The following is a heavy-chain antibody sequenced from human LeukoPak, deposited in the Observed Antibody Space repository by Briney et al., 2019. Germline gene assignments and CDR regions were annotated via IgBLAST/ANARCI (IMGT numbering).Heavy chain of an antibody. CDR2: IIPIIGKA. V-gene: IGHV1-69*06. CDR1: GGTFSSYA. D-gene: IGHD3-3*01. J-gene: IGHJ4*02. CDR3: ARAHDEGARFDY. Sequence: GSSVKVSCKASGGTFSSYAISWVRQAPGQGLEWMGGIIPIIGKANYAQKCQGRVTITADTSTSPASMELSSLRSEDTAVYYCARAHDEGARFDYWGQGTRVTVSS.